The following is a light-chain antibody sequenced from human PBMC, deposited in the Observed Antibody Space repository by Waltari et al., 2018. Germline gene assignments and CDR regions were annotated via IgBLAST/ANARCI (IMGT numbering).Light chain of an antibody. CDR3: QQTYSAPYT. CDR2: AAS. V-gene: IGKV1-39*01. J-gene: IGKJ2*01. CDR1: QTIDKY. Sequence: DIQMTQSPSSLSASVGDRVTITCRASQTIDKYLNWYQQKPGKAPQLVVSAASSLHSGVPLRFSGSGSGTHFSLTITSLQPEDFATYFCQQTYSAPYTFGQGTKVEIK.